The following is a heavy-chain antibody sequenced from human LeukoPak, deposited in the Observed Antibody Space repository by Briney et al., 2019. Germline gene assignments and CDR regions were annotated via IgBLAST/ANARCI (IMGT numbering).Heavy chain of an antibody. D-gene: IGHD5-24*01. CDR3: ARDKWLDY. J-gene: IGHJ4*02. Sequence: GGSLRLSCAASGFSVSSNYMSWVHQAPGKGLEWVSTSGTNTYYADSVKGRFTISRDNSKNTLFLQMNSLRAEDTAVYHCARDKWLDYWGQGTLVTVSS. CDR2: SGTNT. V-gene: IGHV3-53*01. CDR1: GFSVSSNY.